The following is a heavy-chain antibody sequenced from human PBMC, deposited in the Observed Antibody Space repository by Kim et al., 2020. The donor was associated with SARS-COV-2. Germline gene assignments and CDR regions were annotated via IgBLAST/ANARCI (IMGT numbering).Heavy chain of an antibody. Sequence: GGSTYYADSVKGRFTISRDNPKNTLYLQMSSLRAEDTAVYCCVKNWNSDHWGQGTLVTVSS. V-gene: IGHV3-64D*06. CDR2: GGST. J-gene: IGHJ5*02. D-gene: IGHD1-7*01. CDR3: VKNWNSDH.